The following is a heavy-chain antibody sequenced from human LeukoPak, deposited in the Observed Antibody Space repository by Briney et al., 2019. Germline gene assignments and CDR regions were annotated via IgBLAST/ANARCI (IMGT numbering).Heavy chain of an antibody. V-gene: IGHV6-1*01. Sequence: SQTLSLTCAISGDSVSSNSAAWNWIRQSPSRGLEWLGRTYYRSKWYNDYAVSVKSRITIKPDTSKNQFSLQLSSVTAADTAVYYCARLQYYYDSNGYYSLYYFDYWGQGTVVTVSS. CDR1: GDSVSSNSAA. J-gene: IGHJ4*02. CDR3: ARLQYYYDSNGYYSLYYFDY. D-gene: IGHD3-22*01. CDR2: TYYRSKWYN.